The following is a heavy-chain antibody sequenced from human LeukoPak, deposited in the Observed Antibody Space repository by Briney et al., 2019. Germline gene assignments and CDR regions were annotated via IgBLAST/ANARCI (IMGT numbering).Heavy chain of an antibody. CDR1: GFHFGSYA. CDR3: ARDCSGGSCHVD. V-gene: IGHV3-23*01. CDR2: ISGSAGTT. D-gene: IGHD2-15*01. Sequence: PGGSLRLSCVASGFHFGSYAMSWVRQAPGKGLEWVSIISGSAGTTYYAASVKGRFTISRDNSKNTLYLQMNSLRAEDTAVYYCARDCSGGSCHVDWGQGTLVTVSS. J-gene: IGHJ4*02.